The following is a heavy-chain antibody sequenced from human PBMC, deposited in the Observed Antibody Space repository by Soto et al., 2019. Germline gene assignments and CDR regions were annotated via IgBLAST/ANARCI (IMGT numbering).Heavy chain of an antibody. CDR2: ISTYNGNT. V-gene: IGHV1-18*01. CDR3: AREGYCSSGSCALYPHEYFGMDV. J-gene: IGHJ6*04. D-gene: IGHD2-15*01. CDR1: GYTFDRYG. Sequence: QVQLVQSGAEVKKPGASVKVSCKASGYTFDRYGISWVRQAPGQGLEWMGWISTYNGNTNYAQKLKGRVTMTTDTFRSTPYMELRSLTSDDPAVYYCAREGYCSSGSCALYPHEYFGMDVWGKGTTVTVSS.